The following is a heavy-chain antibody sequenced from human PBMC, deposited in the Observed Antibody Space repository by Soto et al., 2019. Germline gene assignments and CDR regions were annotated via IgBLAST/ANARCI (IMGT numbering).Heavy chain of an antibody. CDR1: GGTFSSYA. CDR3: AREQALSLLIAADLRYYYYYGMDV. V-gene: IGHV1-69*01. CDR2: IIPIFGTA. D-gene: IGHD6-13*01. J-gene: IGHJ6*02. Sequence: QVQLVQSGAEVKKPGSSVKVSCKASGGTFSSYAISWVRQAPGQGLEWMGGIIPIFGTANYAQKFQGRVTITADESTSTAYMELSSLRSEDTAVYYCAREQALSLLIAADLRYYYYYGMDVWGQGTTVTVSS.